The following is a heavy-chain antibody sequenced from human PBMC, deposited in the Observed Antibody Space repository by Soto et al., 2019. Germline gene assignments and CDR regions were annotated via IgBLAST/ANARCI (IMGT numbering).Heavy chain of an antibody. CDR1: GGMFYSSA. V-gene: IGHV1-69*13. CDR2: IVPMNGSP. CDR3: SFEPNWTHQLHRY. Sequence: SVNVSGKDSGGMFYSSAINWVRQAPGRGLEWMGGIVPMNGSPKYAQEFLGRVKISADASATKAYMDLSGLKSEDTAVYYCSFEPNWTHQLHRYWGRRTQVNVSS. D-gene: IGHD1-1*01. J-gene: IGHJ4*02.